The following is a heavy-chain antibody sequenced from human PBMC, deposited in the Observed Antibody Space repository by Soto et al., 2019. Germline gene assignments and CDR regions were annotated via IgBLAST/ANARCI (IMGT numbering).Heavy chain of an antibody. CDR1: GGSFSGYY. Sequence: QVQLQQWGAGLLKPSETLSLTCAVYGGSFSGYYWSWIRQPPGKGLEWIGEINHSGSTNYNPSLKSRVTISVDTSKNQFSLKLSSVTAADTAVYYCARGRVVYWNGPRGLYYGMDVWGQGTTVTVSS. V-gene: IGHV4-34*01. J-gene: IGHJ6*02. D-gene: IGHD1-1*01. CDR2: INHSGST. CDR3: ARGRVVYWNGPRGLYYGMDV.